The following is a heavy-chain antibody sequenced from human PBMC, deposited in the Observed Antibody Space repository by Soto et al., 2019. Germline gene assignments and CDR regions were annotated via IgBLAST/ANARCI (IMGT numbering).Heavy chain of an antibody. V-gene: IGHV4-31*03. J-gene: IGHJ5*02. Sequence: SETLSLTCTVSGGSISSGGYDWSWIRQHPGKGLEWIGYIYYSGSTYYNPSLKSRITISVDTSKNQFSLKLSSVTAADTAVYYCARSSPVVTAPWGQGTLVTVSS. D-gene: IGHD2-21*02. CDR1: GGSISSGGYD. CDR3: ARSSPVVTAP. CDR2: IYYSGST.